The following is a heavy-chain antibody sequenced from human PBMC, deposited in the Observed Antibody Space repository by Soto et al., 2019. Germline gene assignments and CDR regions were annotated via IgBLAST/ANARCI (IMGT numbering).Heavy chain of an antibody. CDR2: IYYSGST. CDR3: ARVRLPGSSWSSNYYYGMDV. J-gene: IGHJ6*02. Sequence: SETLSLTCTVPGGSISSYYWSWIRQPPGKGLEWIGYIYYSGSTNYNPSLKSRVTISVDTSKNQFSLKLSSVTAADTAVYYCARVRLPGSSWSSNYYYGMDVWGQGTTVTVSS. CDR1: GGSISSYY. V-gene: IGHV4-59*01. D-gene: IGHD6-13*01.